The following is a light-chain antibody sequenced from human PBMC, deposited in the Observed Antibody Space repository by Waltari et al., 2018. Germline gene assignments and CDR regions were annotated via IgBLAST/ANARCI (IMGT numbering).Light chain of an antibody. Sequence: WDPQTPGQAPRPLVYKAFPRSPGDPDRISGSILGNTAALSITGAQAGGESDYYCALYMGSGIWVFGGGTRLTVL. CDR3: ALYMGSGIWV. J-gene: IGLJ3*02. V-gene: IGLV8-61*01. CDR2: KAF.